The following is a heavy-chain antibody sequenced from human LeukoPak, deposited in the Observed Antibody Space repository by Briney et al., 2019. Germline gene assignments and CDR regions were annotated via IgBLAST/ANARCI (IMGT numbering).Heavy chain of an antibody. Sequence: PSETLSLTCTVSGGSISSYYWSWIRQPPGKGLEWIGYIYYSGSTNYNPSLKSRVTISVDTSKNQFSLKLSSVTAADTAVYYCAIIDYGGKDFDYWGQGTLVTVPS. CDR1: GGSISSYY. V-gene: IGHV4-59*08. D-gene: IGHD4-23*01. CDR3: AIIDYGGKDFDY. CDR2: IYYSGST. J-gene: IGHJ4*02.